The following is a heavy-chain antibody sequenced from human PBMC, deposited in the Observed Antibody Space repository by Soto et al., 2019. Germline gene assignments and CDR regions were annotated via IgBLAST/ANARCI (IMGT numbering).Heavy chain of an antibody. Sequence: ASVKVSCKASGYTFTGYYMHWVRQAPGQGLEWMGWINPNSGGTNYAQKFQGWVTMTRDTSISTAYMELSRLRSDDTAVYYCARDRMEGSKVGRNFDYWGQGTLVTVSS. CDR2: INPNSGGT. CDR3: ARDRMEGSKVGRNFDY. J-gene: IGHJ4*02. D-gene: IGHD1-26*01. V-gene: IGHV1-2*04. CDR1: GYTFTGYY.